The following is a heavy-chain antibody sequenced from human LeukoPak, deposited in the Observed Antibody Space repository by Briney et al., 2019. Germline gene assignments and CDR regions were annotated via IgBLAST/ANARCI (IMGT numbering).Heavy chain of an antibody. D-gene: IGHD3-22*01. V-gene: IGHV4-39*01. J-gene: IGHJ4*02. Sequence: SETLSLTCTVSGGSISSSSYYWGWIRQPPGKGLEWIGSIYYSGSTYYNPSLKSRVTISVDTSKNQFSLKLSYVTAADTAVYYCARPYYYDRSGYYSYYFDYWGQGTLVTVSS. CDR3: ARPYYYDRSGYYSYYFDY. CDR1: GGSISSSSYY. CDR2: IYYSGST.